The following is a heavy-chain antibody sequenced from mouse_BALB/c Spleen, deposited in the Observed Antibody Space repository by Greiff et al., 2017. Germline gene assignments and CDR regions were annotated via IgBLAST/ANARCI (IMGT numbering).Heavy chain of an antibody. CDR2: ISYSGST. V-gene: IGHV3-2*02. J-gene: IGHJ4*01. CDR3: ARDYDYDDAMDY. D-gene: IGHD2-4*01. Sequence: VQLQQSGPGLVKPSQSLSLTCTVTGYSITSDYAWNWIRQFPGNKLEWMGYISYSGSTSYNPSLKSRISITRDTSKNQFFLQLNSVTTEDTATYYCARDYDYDDAMDYWGQGTSVTVSS. CDR1: GYSITSDYA.